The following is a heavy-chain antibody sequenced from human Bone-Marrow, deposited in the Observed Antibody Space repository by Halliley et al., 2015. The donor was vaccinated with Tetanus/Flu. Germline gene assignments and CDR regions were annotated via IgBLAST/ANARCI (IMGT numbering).Heavy chain of an antibody. CDR2: IGTLFDT. Sequence: AIGTLFDTFYPDSVKGRFPISRENAKNSVYLQMNRLRAEDTAVYYCARGRMKTFGSPSPLVWGQGTLVTVSS. J-gene: IGHJ4*02. D-gene: IGHD3-16*01. V-gene: IGHV3-13*01. CDR3: ARGRMKTFGSPSPLV.